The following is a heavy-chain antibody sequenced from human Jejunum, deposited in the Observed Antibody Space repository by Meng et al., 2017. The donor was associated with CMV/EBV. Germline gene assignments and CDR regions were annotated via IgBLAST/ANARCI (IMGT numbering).Heavy chain of an antibody. Sequence: QVQLLQSGAEGKKPGSSVKVACKTSGGSFSTYTFSWVRQAPGQGLEWMGGLIPVLNKAKSAPRFQDRVTFTADETTTTAYMELSSLTFEDTAVYFCARGRGNQPLFDFWGQGTLVTVSS. CDR2: LIPVLNKA. D-gene: IGHD2/OR15-2a*01. V-gene: IGHV1-69*10. J-gene: IGHJ4*02. CDR1: GGSFSTYT. CDR3: ARGRGNQPLFDF.